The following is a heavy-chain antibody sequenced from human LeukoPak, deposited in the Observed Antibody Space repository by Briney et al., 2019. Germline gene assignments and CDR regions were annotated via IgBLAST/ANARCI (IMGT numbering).Heavy chain of an antibody. CDR3: ARSRYYYGSGSPNRPFDY. V-gene: IGHV4-34*01. Sequence: SETLSLTCAVYGGSFSGYYWSWIRQPPGKGLEWIGEINHSGSTNYNPSLKSRVTISVDTSKNQFSLKLSSVTAADTAVYYCARSRYYYGSGSPNRPFDYWGQGTLVTVSS. J-gene: IGHJ4*02. D-gene: IGHD3-10*01. CDR1: GGSFSGYY. CDR2: INHSGST.